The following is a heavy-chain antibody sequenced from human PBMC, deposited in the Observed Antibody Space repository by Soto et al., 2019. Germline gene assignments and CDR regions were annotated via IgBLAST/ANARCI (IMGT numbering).Heavy chain of an antibody. CDR1: GFTFSSYG. CDR3: AKDSRYFDWLLDY. J-gene: IGHJ4*02. V-gene: IGHV3-30*18. D-gene: IGHD3-9*01. Sequence: GGSLRLSCAASGFTFSSYGMHWVRQAPGKGLEWVAVISYDGSNKYYADSVKGRFTISRDNSKNTLYLQMNSLRAEDTAVYYCAKDSRYFDWLLDYWGQGTLVTVSS. CDR2: ISYDGSNK.